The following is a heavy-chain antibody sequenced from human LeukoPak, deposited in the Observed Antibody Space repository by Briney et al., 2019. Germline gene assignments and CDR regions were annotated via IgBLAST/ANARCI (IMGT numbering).Heavy chain of an antibody. CDR3: ARASYAGDGKTPSDY. V-gene: IGHV3-30*04. CDR1: GFTFSSYA. J-gene: IGHJ4*02. D-gene: IGHD5-24*01. Sequence: PGGSLRLSCAASGFTFSSYAMHWVRQAPGKGLEWVAVISYDGSNKYYADSVKGRFTISRDNSKNTPYLQMNSLRAEDTAVYYCARASYAGDGKTPSDYWGQGTLVTVSS. CDR2: ISYDGSNK.